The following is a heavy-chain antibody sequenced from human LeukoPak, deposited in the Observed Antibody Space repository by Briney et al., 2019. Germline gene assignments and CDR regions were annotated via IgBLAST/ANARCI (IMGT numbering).Heavy chain of an antibody. J-gene: IGHJ3*02. D-gene: IGHD6-19*01. CDR1: GFTLSSYW. V-gene: IGHV3-7*01. CDR2: IKKDASEK. CDR3: ARDTTTTVAGAFDM. Sequence: GGSLRLSCATSGFTLSSYWMSWVRQAPGKGLEWVANIKKDASEKYYVESVKGRFTISRDNAKNSLHLQMNSLTAEDTAVYYCARDTTTTVAGAFDMWGQGTLVTVSS.